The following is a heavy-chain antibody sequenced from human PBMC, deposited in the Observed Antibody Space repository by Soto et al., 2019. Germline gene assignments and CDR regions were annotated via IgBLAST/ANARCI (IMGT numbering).Heavy chain of an antibody. Sequence: SVKVSCKASGGTFSSYAISWVRQAPGQGLEWMGGIIPIFGTANYAQKFQGRVTITADESTSTAYMELSSLRSEDTAVYYCASITIFDYGMDVWGQGTTVTVSS. CDR1: GGTFSSYA. V-gene: IGHV1-69*13. CDR3: ASITIFDYGMDV. D-gene: IGHD3-3*01. J-gene: IGHJ6*02. CDR2: IIPIFGTA.